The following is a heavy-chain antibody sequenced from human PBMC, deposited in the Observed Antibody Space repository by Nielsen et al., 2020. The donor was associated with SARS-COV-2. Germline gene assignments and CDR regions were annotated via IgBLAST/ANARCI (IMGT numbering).Heavy chain of an antibody. V-gene: IGHV3-23*01. CDR3: AKGDGDSWSPFLYLDN. J-gene: IGHJ4*02. D-gene: IGHD6-13*01. CDR1: GFTFSTYA. Sequence: GESLKISCVASGFTFSTYAMSWVRQAPGKGLEWVSAISASGSSTCYGDAVKGRFTISRDNAINTLYLQMNSLRAEDTAVYYCAKGDGDSWSPFLYLDNWGQGTLVTASS. CDR2: ISASGSST.